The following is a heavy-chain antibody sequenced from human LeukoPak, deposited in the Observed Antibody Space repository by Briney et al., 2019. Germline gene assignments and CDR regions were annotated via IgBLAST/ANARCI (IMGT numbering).Heavy chain of an antibody. V-gene: IGHV3-23*01. CDR1: GFTSSSYA. J-gene: IGHJ3*02. CDR3: ARDLTTTNPDAFDI. Sequence: GGSLRLSCAASGFTSSSYAMSWVRQAPGTGREWVSAISGSGGSTYYADSVKGRFTISRDNSKNTLYLQMNSLRVEDTAVYYCARDLTTTNPDAFDIWGQGTMVTVSS. D-gene: IGHD4/OR15-4a*01. CDR2: ISGSGGST.